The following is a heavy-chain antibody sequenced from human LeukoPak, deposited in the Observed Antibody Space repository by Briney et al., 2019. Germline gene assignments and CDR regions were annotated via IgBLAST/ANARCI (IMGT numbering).Heavy chain of an antibody. J-gene: IGHJ4*02. CDR2: ISTTGSSI. Sequence: GGSLRLSCAASGFTFSSYWMSWVRQAPGKGLEWVSYISTTGSSIYYADSVKGRFTISRDNVKNLLYLQMNSLRAEDTAVYCCARVQRGIAVALDYWGQGTLATVSS. CDR3: ARVQRGIAVALDY. D-gene: IGHD6-19*01. CDR1: GFTFSSYW. V-gene: IGHV3-48*04.